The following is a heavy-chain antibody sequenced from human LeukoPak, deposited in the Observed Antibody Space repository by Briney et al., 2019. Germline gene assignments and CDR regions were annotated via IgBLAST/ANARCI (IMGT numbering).Heavy chain of an antibody. CDR1: DGGITGYY. CDR2: IYSAST. V-gene: IGHV4-59*01. Sequence: PSETLSLTCSVSDGGITGYYWGWIRQPPGKGLEWMGHIYSASTNYNPSLKSRVTISVDTSKNQFSLRLNSVTAADTAVYYCARGYSTSWTYYLEHCGQGALVTVSS. CDR3: ARGYSTSWTYYLEH. D-gene: IGHD6-13*01. J-gene: IGHJ1*01.